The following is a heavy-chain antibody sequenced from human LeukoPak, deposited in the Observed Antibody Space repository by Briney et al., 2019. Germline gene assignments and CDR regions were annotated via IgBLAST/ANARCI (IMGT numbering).Heavy chain of an antibody. Sequence: GASVKVSCKASGYTFTSYYMHWVRQAPGQGLEWMGIINPSGGSTSYAQKFQGRVTMTRDTSTSTVYMELSSLRSEDTAVYYCARASMVYDILTGRHPTFDYWGQGTLVTVSS. D-gene: IGHD3-9*01. CDR1: GYTFTSYY. V-gene: IGHV1-46*01. CDR2: INPSGGST. J-gene: IGHJ4*02. CDR3: ARASMVYDILTGRHPTFDY.